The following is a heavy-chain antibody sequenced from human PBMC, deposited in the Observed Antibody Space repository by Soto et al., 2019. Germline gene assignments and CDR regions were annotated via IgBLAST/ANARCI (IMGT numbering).Heavy chain of an antibody. CDR2: TYYSGST. Sequence: SETLSLTCTVSGGSISSYYWSWIRQPPGKGLEWIGYTYYSGSTNYNPSLKSRVTISVDTSKNQFSLKLSSVTAADTAVYYCARVVAPGYYYMDVWGKGTTVTVSS. J-gene: IGHJ6*03. V-gene: IGHV4-59*01. D-gene: IGHD2-15*01. CDR3: ARVVAPGYYYMDV. CDR1: GGSISSYY.